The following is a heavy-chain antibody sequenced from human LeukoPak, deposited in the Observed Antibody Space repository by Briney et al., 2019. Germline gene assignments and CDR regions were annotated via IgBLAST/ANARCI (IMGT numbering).Heavy chain of an antibody. J-gene: IGHJ3*02. CDR2: IYTSGST. CDR1: GGSISSYY. V-gene: IGHV4-4*07. D-gene: IGHD3-3*01. CDR3: ARDPPPRYDFWSGYYRDAFDI. Sequence: KPSETLSLTCTVSGGSISSYYWSWIRQPAGKGLEWIGRIYTSGSTNYNPSLKSRVTMSVDTSKNQFSLKPSSVTAADTAVYYCARDPPPRYDFWSGYYRDAFDIWGQGTMVTVSS.